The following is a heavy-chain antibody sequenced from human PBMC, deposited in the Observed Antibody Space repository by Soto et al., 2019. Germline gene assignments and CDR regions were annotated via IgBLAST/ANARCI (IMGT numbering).Heavy chain of an antibody. Sequence: QVQLQQSGPGLVKPSQTLSLNCAISGDSVSSNSAAWNWIRQSPSRGLEWLGRTYYRSKWYSDYAVSVKSRITINPDTSKHRFSLQLNSVTPEDTAVYYCTQAAGYISTWFFDSWAQGTLVTVSS. CDR2: TYYRSKWYS. V-gene: IGHV6-1*01. D-gene: IGHD6-13*01. J-gene: IGHJ4*02. CDR3: TQAAGYISTWFFDS. CDR1: GDSVSSNSAA.